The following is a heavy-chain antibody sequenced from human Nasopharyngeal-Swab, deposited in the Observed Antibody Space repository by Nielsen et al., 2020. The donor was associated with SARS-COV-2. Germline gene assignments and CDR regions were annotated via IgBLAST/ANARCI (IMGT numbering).Heavy chain of an antibody. Sequence: GESLKISCAASGFTFGSYSMNWVRQAPGKGLEWLSFISSSSSTIYYADSVKGRFTISRDNAKNSLYLQMNSLRAEDTAVYYCARTGYSFGFDAFDVWGQGTMVTVSS. CDR3: ARTGYSFGFDAFDV. CDR2: ISSSSSTI. J-gene: IGHJ3*01. V-gene: IGHV3-48*01. D-gene: IGHD5-18*01. CDR1: GFTFGSYS.